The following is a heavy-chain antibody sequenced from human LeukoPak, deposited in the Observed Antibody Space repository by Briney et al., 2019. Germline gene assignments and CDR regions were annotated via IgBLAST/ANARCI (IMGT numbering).Heavy chain of an antibody. J-gene: IGHJ4*02. CDR2: ISSSGDTI. V-gene: IGHV3-48*04. D-gene: IGHD5-18*01. CDR1: GFTFSSYS. CDR3: ARDGGTRLKYSYGYGDY. Sequence: GGSLRLSCAASGFTFSSYSMNWVRQAPGKGLEWVSYISSSGDTIHYADSVKGRFTISRDNAKNSPYLQMNSLRAEDTAVYYCARDGGTRLKYSYGYGDYWGQGTLVTVSS.